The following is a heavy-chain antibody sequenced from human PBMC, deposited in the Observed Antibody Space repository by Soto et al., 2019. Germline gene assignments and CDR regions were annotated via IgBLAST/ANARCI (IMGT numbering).Heavy chain of an antibody. CDR1: RGSVNNAY. CDR2: ILYNGDT. D-gene: IGHD3-22*01. J-gene: IGHJ3*02. CDR3: ARDIGYYYDASGSLGFDI. V-gene: IGHV4-59*02. Sequence: PSCTTSLTCTVSRGSVNNAYWIWARQTPGEGLEWIGYILYNGDTKYNPSLKSRVTISVDTSKNQFSLKLSSVTAADAAVYYCARDIGYYYDASGSLGFDIWGQGTMVTVSS.